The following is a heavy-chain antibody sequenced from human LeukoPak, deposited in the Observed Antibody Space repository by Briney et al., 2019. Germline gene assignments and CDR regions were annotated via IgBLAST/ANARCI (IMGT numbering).Heavy chain of an antibody. CDR1: GFTFSSYA. CDR2: ISGSGGST. CDR3: AILPGYSSGWYEVNY. J-gene: IGHJ4*02. V-gene: IGHV3-23*01. Sequence: GGSLRLSCAAPGFTFSSYAMSWVRQAPGKGLEWVSGISGSGGSTYYADSVKGRFTISRDNSGNTLYLQMNSPRAEDTAVYYCAILPGYSSGWYEVNYWGQGTLVTVSS. D-gene: IGHD6-13*01.